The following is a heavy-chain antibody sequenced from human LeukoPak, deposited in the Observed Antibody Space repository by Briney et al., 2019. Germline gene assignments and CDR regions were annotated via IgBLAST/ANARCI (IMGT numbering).Heavy chain of an antibody. J-gene: IGHJ3*02. CDR2: TYYRSKWYN. Sequence: SQTLSLTCGISGDSVSSNSASWNWIRQSPSRGLEWLGRTYYRSKWYNDYAGSVKSRIIINPDTSKNQFSLQLNSVTPEDTAVYCCSRGSAFDIWGHGTMVTVSS. CDR3: SRGSAFDI. V-gene: IGHV6-1*01. CDR1: GDSVSSNSAS.